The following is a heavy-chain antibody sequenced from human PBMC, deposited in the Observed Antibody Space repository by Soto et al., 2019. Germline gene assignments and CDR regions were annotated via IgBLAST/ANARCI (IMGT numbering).Heavy chain of an antibody. CDR2: IYYSGST. CDR3: ARTYGGNTFDY. J-gene: IGHJ4*02. D-gene: IGHD4-17*01. V-gene: IGHV4-61*01. CDR1: GGSISSSSYY. Sequence: TYTVFGGSISSSSYYWCWIRQPPGKGLEWIGYIYYSGSTNYNPSLKSRVTISVDTSKNQFSLKPSSVTASDTAVYYCARTYGGNTFDYWGQGTLVTVSS.